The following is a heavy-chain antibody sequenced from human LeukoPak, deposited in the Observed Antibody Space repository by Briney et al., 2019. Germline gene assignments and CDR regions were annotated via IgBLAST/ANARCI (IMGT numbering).Heavy chain of an antibody. Sequence: GGSLRLSCAASGFTFSSFEMNWVRQAPGKGLEWVSAISGSGGSTYYADSVKGRFAISRDNSKNALYLQMNSLRAEDTAVYYRASSWALWGQGTLVTVSS. V-gene: IGHV3-23*01. CDR1: GFTFSSFE. CDR2: ISGSGGST. CDR3: ASSWAL. J-gene: IGHJ4*02. D-gene: IGHD3-16*01.